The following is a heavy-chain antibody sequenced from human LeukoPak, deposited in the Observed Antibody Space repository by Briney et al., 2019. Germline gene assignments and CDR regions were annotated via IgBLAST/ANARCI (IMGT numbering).Heavy chain of an antibody. CDR2: IKSKANGGTT. CDR1: GFTFRNAW. D-gene: IGHD5-24*01. CDR3: TTDQATMTTRGARRFYYYYMDV. J-gene: IGHJ6*03. V-gene: IGHV3-15*01. Sequence: GGSLRLSCAASGFTFRNAWMSWVRQAPGKGLEWVGRIKSKANGGTTDYAAPVKGRFTISRDDSKTTLYLQMNSLKIEDAAVYYCTTDQATMTTRGARRFYYYYMDVWGKGTTVTVSS.